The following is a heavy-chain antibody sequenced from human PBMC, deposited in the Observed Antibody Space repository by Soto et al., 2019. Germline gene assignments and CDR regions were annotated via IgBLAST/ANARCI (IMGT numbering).Heavy chain of an antibody. V-gene: IGHV1-69*01. D-gene: IGHD2-2*01. CDR2: ISPMFGKA. J-gene: IGHJ4*02. Sequence: QVQLVQSGAEVKRPGSSVKVSCKASRGTFNNYAINWVRQAPGQGLEWMGDISPMFGKANYAQKFQGRVKISADDSKATAYLELSSLRSEDTSLYYCAGEVEVHTPVFGFWGQGSLVTVSS. CDR1: RGTFNNYA. CDR3: AGEVEVHTPVFGF.